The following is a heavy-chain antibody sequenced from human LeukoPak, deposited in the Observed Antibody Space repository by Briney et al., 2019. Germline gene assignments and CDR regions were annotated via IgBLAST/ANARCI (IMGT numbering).Heavy chain of an antibody. CDR1: GFTFSSYW. D-gene: IGHD1-26*01. CDR2: ITSGSTYI. CDR3: ARDQSGSTSFDY. J-gene: IGHJ4*02. V-gene: IGHV3-21*03. Sequence: GGSLRLSCAASGFTFSSYWMSWVHQAPGKGLEWVSSITSGSTYIYYADSVKGRFTISRDNAKNSLYLQMNSLRAEDTAVYYCARDQSGSTSFDYWGQGTLVTVSS.